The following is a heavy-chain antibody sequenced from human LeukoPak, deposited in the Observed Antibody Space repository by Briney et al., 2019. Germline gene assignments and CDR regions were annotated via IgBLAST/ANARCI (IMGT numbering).Heavy chain of an antibody. V-gene: IGHV3-48*03. Sequence: PGGSLRLSCAASGFTFSSYEMNWVRQAPGKGLEWVSYISSSGSTIYYADSVKGRFTISRDNAKNSLYLQMNSLRAEDTAVYYCAREAVPSWSRGDAFDIWGQGTMVTVSS. D-gene: IGHD6-13*01. CDR2: ISSSGSTI. J-gene: IGHJ3*02. CDR1: GFTFSSYE. CDR3: AREAVPSWSRGDAFDI.